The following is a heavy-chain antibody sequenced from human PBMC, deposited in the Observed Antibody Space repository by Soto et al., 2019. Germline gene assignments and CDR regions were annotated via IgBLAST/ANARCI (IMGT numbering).Heavy chain of an antibody. D-gene: IGHD2-2*01. Sequence: EASVTVSCKASGYTFTSYGISWVRQAPGQGLEWMGWISAYNGNTNYAQKLQGRVTMTTDTSTSTAYMELRSLRSDDTAVYYCARLPQTFVNWFDPWGQGTLVTVSS. CDR2: ISAYNGNT. CDR1: GYTFTSYG. J-gene: IGHJ5*02. CDR3: ARLPQTFVNWFDP. V-gene: IGHV1-18*01.